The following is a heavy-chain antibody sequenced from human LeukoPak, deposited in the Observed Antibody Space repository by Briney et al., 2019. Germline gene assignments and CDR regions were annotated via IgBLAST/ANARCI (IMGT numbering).Heavy chain of an antibody. CDR3: ARIVVPGLGLDP. J-gene: IGHJ5*02. CDR2: ISSSGTTI. CDR1: GFTFSSYE. D-gene: IGHD2-15*01. V-gene: IGHV3-48*03. Sequence: GGSLRLSCAASGFTFSSYEMNCVRQAPGKGLEWVSYISSSGTTIYYADSVKGRFTISRDNAKNSLYLQMNSLRAEYTAVYYCARIVVPGLGLDPWGQGTLVTVSS.